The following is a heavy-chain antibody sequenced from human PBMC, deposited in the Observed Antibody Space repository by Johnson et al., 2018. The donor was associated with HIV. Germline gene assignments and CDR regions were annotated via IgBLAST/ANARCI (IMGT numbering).Heavy chain of an antibody. Sequence: QLVESGGGVDRPGGSLRLSCAASGFTFDDYAMSWVRQAPGKGLEWVSGINWNGARTGYADSVKGRFTISRDNAKNSLYLHMNSLRAEDTALYYFAREPERDLQFSHAFEFWGQGTMVSVSS. CDR3: AREPERDLQFSHAFEF. D-gene: IGHD1-14*01. J-gene: IGHJ3*01. CDR1: GFTFDDYA. CDR2: INWNGART. V-gene: IGHV3-20*04.